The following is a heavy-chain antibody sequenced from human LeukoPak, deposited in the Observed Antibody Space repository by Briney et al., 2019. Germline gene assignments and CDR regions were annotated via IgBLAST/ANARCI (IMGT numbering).Heavy chain of an antibody. J-gene: IGHJ4*02. V-gene: IGHV1-69*13. CDR2: IIPIFGTA. D-gene: IGHD3-22*01. CDR3: ARDPGYYDSSGYYRDY. Sequence: SVKVSCKVSGYTLTELSMHWVRQAPGKGLEWMGGIIPIFGTANYAQKFQGRVTITADESTSTAYMELSSLRSEDTAVYYCARDPGYYDSSGYYRDYWGQGTLVTVSS. CDR1: GYTLTELS.